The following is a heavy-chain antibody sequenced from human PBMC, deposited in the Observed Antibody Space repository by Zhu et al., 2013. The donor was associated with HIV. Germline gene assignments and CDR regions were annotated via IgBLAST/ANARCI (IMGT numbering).Heavy chain of an antibody. CDR2: ISAYNGNT. CDR1: GYTFSNYG. Sequence: QVQLVQSGAEVKKPGASVKVSCKASGYTFSNYGITWLRQAPGQGPEWMGWISAYNGNTNYAQKVQGRVTMTTDTSTSTAYMDLRSLRSDDTAVYYCARFMYSSSCLDYWGQGSLVTVSS. CDR3: ARFMYSSSCLDY. D-gene: IGHD6-6*01. V-gene: IGHV1-18*01. J-gene: IGHJ4*02.